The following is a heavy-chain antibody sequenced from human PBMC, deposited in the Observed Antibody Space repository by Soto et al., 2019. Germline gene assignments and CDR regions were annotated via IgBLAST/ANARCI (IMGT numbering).Heavy chain of an antibody. CDR3: ARVSEGGSYYGGLDY. J-gene: IGHJ4*02. CDR1: GFTFSSYG. CDR2: IWYDGSNK. Sequence: QVQLVESGGGVVQPGRSLRLSCAASGFTFSSYGMHWVRQAPGKGLEWVAVIWYDGSNKYYADSVKGRFTISRDNSKNTLYLQMNSLRAEDTAVYCCARVSEGGSYYGGLDYWGQGTLVTVSS. V-gene: IGHV3-33*01. D-gene: IGHD1-26*01.